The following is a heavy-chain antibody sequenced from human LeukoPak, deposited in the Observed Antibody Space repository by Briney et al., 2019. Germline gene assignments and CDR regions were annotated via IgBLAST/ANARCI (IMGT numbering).Heavy chain of an antibody. CDR1: GFTFNSYA. Sequence: GGSLRLSCAASGFTFNSYAMSWVRQAPGKGLEWVSAISGSGGSTYDADSVKGRFTISRDNSKNTLYLQMNSLRAEDTAVYYCARSDGGYYDSSGYYDAFDIWGQGTMVTVSS. D-gene: IGHD3-22*01. J-gene: IGHJ3*02. CDR2: ISGSGGST. CDR3: ARSDGGYYDSSGYYDAFDI. V-gene: IGHV3-23*01.